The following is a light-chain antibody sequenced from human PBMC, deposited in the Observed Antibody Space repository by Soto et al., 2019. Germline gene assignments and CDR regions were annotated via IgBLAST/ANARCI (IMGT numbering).Light chain of an antibody. CDR1: SSNIGAGYD. V-gene: IGLV1-40*01. J-gene: IGLJ3*02. Sequence: QSVLTQPPSVSGAPGQRVTISCTGSSSNIGAGYDVHWYQQLPGTAPKLLIYVNSNRPSGVPDRFSGSMSGTSASLAITGLQAEDEADYYCQSYDTSLSGWAFGGGTQLTVL. CDR2: VNS. CDR3: QSYDTSLSGWA.